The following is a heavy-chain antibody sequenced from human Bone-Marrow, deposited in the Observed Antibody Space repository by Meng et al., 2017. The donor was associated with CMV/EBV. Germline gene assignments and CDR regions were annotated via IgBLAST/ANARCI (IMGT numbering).Heavy chain of an antibody. Sequence: WGSLRLSCAASGFTFSSYAMSWVRQAPGKGLEWVSAISGSGGSTYYADSVKGRFTISRDNSKNTLYLQMNSLRAEDTAVYYCAKESLGVDAQYNWFDPWGQGTLVTVSS. J-gene: IGHJ5*02. D-gene: IGHD3-3*01. CDR2: ISGSGGST. CDR1: GFTFSSYA. CDR3: AKESLGVDAQYNWFDP. V-gene: IGHV3-23*01.